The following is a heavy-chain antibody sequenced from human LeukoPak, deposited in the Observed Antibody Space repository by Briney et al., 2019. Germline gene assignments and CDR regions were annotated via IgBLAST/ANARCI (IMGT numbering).Heavy chain of an antibody. CDR2: IKSKYDGGTT. CDR3: VTGGYYLDY. Sequence: GGSLRLSCAASGFTFSNAWMNWVRQAPGKGLEWVGRIKSKYDGGTTDYAAPVEGKFTISRDDSKNTVHLQMNSLETDDTAVYFCVTGGYYLDYWGQGTLVTVSS. CDR1: GFTFSNAW. J-gene: IGHJ4*02. V-gene: IGHV3-15*01.